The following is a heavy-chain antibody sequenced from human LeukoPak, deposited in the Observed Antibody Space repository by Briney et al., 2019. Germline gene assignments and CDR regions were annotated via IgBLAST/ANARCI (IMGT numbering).Heavy chain of an antibody. Sequence: GGPLRLSCAASGFTVSSNYMSWVRQAPGKGLEWVSVIYSGGSTYYADSVKGRFTISRDNSKNTLYLQMNSLRAEDTAVYYCARDRLTNYYDSSGYLDYWGQGTLVTVSS. CDR2: IYSGGST. D-gene: IGHD3-22*01. CDR3: ARDRLTNYYDSSGYLDY. J-gene: IGHJ4*02. CDR1: GFTVSSNY. V-gene: IGHV3-66*02.